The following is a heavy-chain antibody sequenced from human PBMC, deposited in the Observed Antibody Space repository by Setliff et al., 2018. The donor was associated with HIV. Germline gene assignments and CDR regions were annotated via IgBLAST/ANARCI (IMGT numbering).Heavy chain of an antibody. CDR1: GFPISSRYY. V-gene: IGHV4-38-2*02. CDR3: ARDVLDLVISVYGF. CDR2: IYHTGSS. D-gene: IGHD3-22*01. Sequence: PSETLSLTCDVSGFPISSRYYWGWIRQSPGKGLEWIGNIYHTGSSYYNPSLNDRATISLDTSKNQFSLKLNSVTAADTAVYYCARDVLDLVISVYGFWGQGILVTVSS. J-gene: IGHJ4*02.